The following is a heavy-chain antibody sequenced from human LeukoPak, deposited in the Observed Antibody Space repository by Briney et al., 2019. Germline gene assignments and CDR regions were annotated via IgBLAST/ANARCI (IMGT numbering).Heavy chain of an antibody. CDR1: GGSISSNNYY. V-gene: IGHV4-39*07. J-gene: IGHJ5*02. Sequence: SETLSLTFTVSGGSISSNNYYWGWIRQPPGKGLEWIGSISYSGSTYYNPSLKSRVTISIGTSRSQFSLKVTSVTAADTAVYYCARALPRWFDPWGQGTLVTVSS. CDR2: ISYSGST. CDR3: ARALPRWFDP.